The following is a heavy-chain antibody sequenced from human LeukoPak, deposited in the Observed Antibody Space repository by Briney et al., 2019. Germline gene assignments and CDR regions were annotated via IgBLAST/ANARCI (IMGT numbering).Heavy chain of an antibody. CDR2: ISWNSGSI. V-gene: IGHV3-9*01. CDR3: AKDIGKKKCFDWLTMGY. D-gene: IGHD3-9*01. J-gene: IGHJ4*02. Sequence: GGSLRLSCAASGFTFDDHAMHWVRQVPGKGLEWVSGISWNSGSIGYTDSVKGRFTISRDNAKNSLYLQMDSLRAEDTALYYCAKDIGKKKCFDWLTMGYWGQGTVVTVSS. CDR1: GFTFDDHA.